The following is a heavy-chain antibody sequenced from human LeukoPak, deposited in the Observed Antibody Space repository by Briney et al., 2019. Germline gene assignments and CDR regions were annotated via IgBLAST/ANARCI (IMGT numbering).Heavy chain of an antibody. V-gene: IGHV3-74*01. D-gene: IGHD6-13*01. J-gene: IGHJ6*02. CDR3: AREAAAGTAGAYGMDV. CDR1: GFTFSSYW. Sequence: GGSLRLSCAASGFTFSSYWMHWVRQAPGKGLLWVSRINYDGSSTSYADSVKGRFTISRDNAKNTLYLQMNSLRAEDTAVYYCAREAAAGTAGAYGMDVWGQGTTVTVSS. CDR2: INYDGSST.